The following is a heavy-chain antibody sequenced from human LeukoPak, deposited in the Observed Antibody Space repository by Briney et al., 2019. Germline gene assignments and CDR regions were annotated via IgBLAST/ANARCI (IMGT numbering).Heavy chain of an antibody. CDR2: IYYSGST. D-gene: IGHD4-23*01. CDR3: ARDRRWGYFDY. J-gene: IGHJ4*02. CDR1: GASISSYY. V-gene: IGHV4-59*12. Sequence: SETLSLTCTVSGASISSYYWSWIRQPPGKGLEWIGYIYYSGSTNYNPSLKSRVTISVDTSKNQFSLKLSSVTAADTAVYYCARDRRWGYFDYWGQGTLVTVSS.